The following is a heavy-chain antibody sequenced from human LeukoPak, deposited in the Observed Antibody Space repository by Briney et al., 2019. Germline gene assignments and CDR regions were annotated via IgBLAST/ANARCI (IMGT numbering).Heavy chain of an antibody. V-gene: IGHV3-23*01. CDR3: AKHLQYTSSGRDY. D-gene: IGHD6-13*01. J-gene: IGHJ4*02. CDR2: TSSGGGST. CDR1: GFTFSRYW. Sequence: QPGGSLRLSCAASGFTFSRYWMHWVRQAPGKGLEWVSGTSSGGGSTYYADSVKGRFTISRDNSKNALFLQMHSLRAEDTAVYYCAKHLQYTSSGRDYWGQGTLVTVSS.